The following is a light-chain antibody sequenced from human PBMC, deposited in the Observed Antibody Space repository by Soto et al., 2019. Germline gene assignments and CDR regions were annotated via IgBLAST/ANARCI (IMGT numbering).Light chain of an antibody. V-gene: IGKV3-11*01. CDR3: QQRSNWPPEYT. J-gene: IGKJ2*01. Sequence: EIVLTQSPATLSLSLGESATLSCRASQGVSSHLAWYQQKPGQAPRLLIYDASNRATGIPARFSGSGSGTDFTLTISRLEPEDFAVYFCQQRSNWPPEYTFGQGTKLQIK. CDR1: QGVSSH. CDR2: DAS.